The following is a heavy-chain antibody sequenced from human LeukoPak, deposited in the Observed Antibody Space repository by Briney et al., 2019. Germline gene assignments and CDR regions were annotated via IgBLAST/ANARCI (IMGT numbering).Heavy chain of an antibody. CDR2: IWYDGVNK. D-gene: IGHD2-2*01. CDR1: GFNFSSHG. CDR3: ARRAGRYCSSTSCFDLDH. Sequence: GGSLRLSCATPGFNFSSHGIHWVRQSPGKGLEWVAVIWYDGVNKYYGDSVKGRFTISRDNSKNTVYLQMNSLRAEDTAVYYCARRAGRYCSSTSCFDLDHWGQGTLVTVSS. J-gene: IGHJ4*02. V-gene: IGHV3-33*01.